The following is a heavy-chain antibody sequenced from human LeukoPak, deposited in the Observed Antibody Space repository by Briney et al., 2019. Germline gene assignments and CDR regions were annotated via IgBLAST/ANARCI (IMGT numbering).Heavy chain of an antibody. CDR1: RGSINYNLHY. CDR3: ARDGTTVTHNPYEVGAFDI. V-gene: IGHV4-39*02. J-gene: IGHJ3*02. Sequence: SETLSLTCTVSRGSINYNLHYWGWIRQSPGRGLEWIANIHYSGTTYYNPSLKSRVIISVDTSKNQFSLRLTSVTAADTALYYCARDGTTVTHNPYEVGAFDIWGQGTVVTVSS. CDR2: IHYSGTT. D-gene: IGHD4-17*01.